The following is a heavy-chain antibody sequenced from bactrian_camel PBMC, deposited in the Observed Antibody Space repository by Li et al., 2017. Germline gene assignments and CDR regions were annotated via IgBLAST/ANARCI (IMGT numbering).Heavy chain of an antibody. J-gene: IGHJ4*01. V-gene: IGHV3-1*01. D-gene: IGHD4*01. CDR1: GFSFGDYA. CDR2: VTWSGIT. Sequence: VQLVESGGGLVQPGGSLRLSCAGSGFSFGDYAMAWIRQAPGKGLEWVSLVTWSGITNYADSVKGHFTASRDNAKNTVYLQMNALKYEDTAVYYCATGHVWPRLNVQMSFGHWGRGTQVTVSS. CDR3: ATGHVWPRLNVQMSFGH.